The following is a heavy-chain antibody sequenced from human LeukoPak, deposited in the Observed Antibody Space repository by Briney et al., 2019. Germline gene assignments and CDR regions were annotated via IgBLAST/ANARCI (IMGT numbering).Heavy chain of an antibody. V-gene: IGHV3-30-3*01. CDR2: ISYDGSNK. CDR1: GFTFSSYA. J-gene: IGHJ6*02. D-gene: IGHD5-18*01. Sequence: GGSLRLSCAASGFTFSSYAMHWVRQAPGKGLEWVAVISYDGSNKCYADSVKGRFTISRDNSKNTLYLQMNSLRAEDTAVYYCAREVEDSYGYYYYYGMDVWGQGTTVTVSS. CDR3: AREVEDSYGYYYYYGMDV.